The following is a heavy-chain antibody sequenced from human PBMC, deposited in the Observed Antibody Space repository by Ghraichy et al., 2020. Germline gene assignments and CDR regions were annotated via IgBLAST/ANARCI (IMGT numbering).Heavy chain of an antibody. J-gene: IGHJ6*02. CDR2: FDPEDGET. V-gene: IGHV1-24*01. CDR3: ATAVPAAIFRSDYYYYYGLDV. Sequence: ASVKVSCKVSGYTLTELSMHWVRQAPGKGLEWMGGFDPEDGETNYAQKFQGRVTMTEDTSTDTAYMELSSLRSEDTAVYYCATAVPAAIFRSDYYYYYGLDVWGQGTTVTVSS. D-gene: IGHD2-2*01. CDR1: GYTLTELS.